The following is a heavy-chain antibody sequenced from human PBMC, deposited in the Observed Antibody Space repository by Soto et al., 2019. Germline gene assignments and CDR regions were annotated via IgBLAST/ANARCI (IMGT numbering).Heavy chain of an antibody. CDR2: IKSKTDGGTT. CDR1: GFTFSNAW. V-gene: IGHV3-15*01. Sequence: EVQLVESGGGLVKPGGSLRLSCAASGFTFSNAWMSWVRQAPGKGLEWVGRIKSKTDGGTTDYAAPVKGRFTISREDSKNTLYLQMNSLKTEDTAVYYCTTELSKWLAFPSDYWGQGTLVTVAS. CDR3: TTELSKWLAFPSDY. J-gene: IGHJ4*02. D-gene: IGHD6-19*01.